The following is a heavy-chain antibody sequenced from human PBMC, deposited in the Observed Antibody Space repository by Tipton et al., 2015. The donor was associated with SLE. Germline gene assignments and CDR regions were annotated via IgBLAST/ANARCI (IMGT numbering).Heavy chain of an antibody. Sequence: TLSLTCTVSGGSISSGSYYWSWIRQPAGKGLEWIGHIDTSGSTNYNPSLKSRVTISVDTSKNQFSLKLSSVTAADTAVYYCARDPNRYARDYVNYWGQGTLVTVSS. CDR1: GGSISSGSYY. CDR3: ARDPNRYARDYVNY. V-gene: IGHV4-61*09. CDR2: IDTSGST. J-gene: IGHJ4*02. D-gene: IGHD5-12*01.